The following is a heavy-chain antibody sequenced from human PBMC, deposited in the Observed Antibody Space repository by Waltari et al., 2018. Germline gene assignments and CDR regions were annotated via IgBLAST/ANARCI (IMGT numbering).Heavy chain of an antibody. J-gene: IGHJ3*02. CDR3: ARKVVTDAFDI. CDR2: IYYSGST. CDR1: GGSISSYY. D-gene: IGHD2-21*02. V-gene: IGHV4-59*01. Sequence: QVQLQESGPGLVKPSETLSLTCTVSGGSISSYYWSWIRQPPGRGLEWIGYIYYSGSTNYNPSLKSRVTISVDTSKNQISLKLSSVTAADTVVYYCARKVVTDAFDIWGQGTMVTVSS.